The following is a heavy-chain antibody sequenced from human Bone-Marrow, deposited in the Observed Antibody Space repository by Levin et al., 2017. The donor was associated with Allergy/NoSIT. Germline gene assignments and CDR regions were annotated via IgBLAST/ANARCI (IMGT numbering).Heavy chain of an antibody. CDR2: LNPNSGKT. J-gene: IGHJ4*02. Sequence: ASVKVSCKASGYNFNIYDIHWLRQATGQGPEWMGWLNPNSGKTGYAQKFQGRVTMTRNTSTGTAYMELSSLRSEDTALYYCARVSYDILTEWGQGTLVTVSS. CDR1: GYNFNIYD. CDR3: ARVSYDILTE. V-gene: IGHV1-8*01. D-gene: IGHD3-9*01.